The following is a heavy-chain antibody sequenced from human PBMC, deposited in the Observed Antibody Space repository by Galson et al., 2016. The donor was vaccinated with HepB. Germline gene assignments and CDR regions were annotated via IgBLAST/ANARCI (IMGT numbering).Heavy chain of an antibody. V-gene: IGHV4-39*01. D-gene: IGHD6-19*01. J-gene: IGHJ6*03. CDR1: GGSISSSNYY. CDR2: IYYNEDT. Sequence: SETLSLTCIVSGGSISSSNYYWGWTRQPPGRGLEWIGSIYYNEDTYYNPSLESRVTISVDTSKNQFSLRLSSVTAADTAVYYCATGISVAGKYYYSYMDVWGQGTPVTVSS. CDR3: ATGISVAGKYYYSYMDV.